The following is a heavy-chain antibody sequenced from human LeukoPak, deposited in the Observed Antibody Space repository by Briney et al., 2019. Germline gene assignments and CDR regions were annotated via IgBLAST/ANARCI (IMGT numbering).Heavy chain of an antibody. CDR1: GGSISSSNW. CDR2: IYHSGST. Sequence: SETLSLTCAVSGGSISSSNWWSWVRQPPGKGLEWIGEIYHSGSTNYNPSLKSQVTISVDKSKNQFSLKLSSVTAADTAVYYCARGGATTSVDYWGQGTLVTVSS. D-gene: IGHD1-26*01. V-gene: IGHV4-4*02. CDR3: ARGGATTSVDY. J-gene: IGHJ4*02.